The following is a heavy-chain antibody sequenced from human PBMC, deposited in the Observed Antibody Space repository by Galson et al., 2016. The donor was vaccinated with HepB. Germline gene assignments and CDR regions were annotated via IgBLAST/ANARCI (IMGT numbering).Heavy chain of an antibody. D-gene: IGHD4-17*01. Sequence: SLRLSCAASGFTFSSYSINWVRQAPGKGLEWVSSISSSSNYIYYADSVKGRFTISRDNAKNSLYLQMNSLRAEDTAVYYCARTNGDYVYFDYWGQGTPVTVSS. CDR2: ISSSSNYI. CDR3: ARTNGDYVYFDY. V-gene: IGHV3-21*01. CDR1: GFTFSSYS. J-gene: IGHJ4*02.